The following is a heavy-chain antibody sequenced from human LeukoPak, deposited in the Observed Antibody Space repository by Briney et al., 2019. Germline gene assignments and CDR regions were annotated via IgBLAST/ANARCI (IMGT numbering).Heavy chain of an antibody. CDR3: ASTTIFGVANDAAFDI. CDR1: GGSISRSSDY. Sequence: SETVSLTCTVSGGSISRSSDYCGWVRRPPGQGREWIGCNCYSGNTYYNPSRKSRVTISVDTSKNQFPMKLNSVTAADTAVYYWASTTIFGVANDAAFDIWGQGTMVTVSS. CDR2: NCYSGNT. J-gene: IGHJ3*02. V-gene: IGHV4-39*06. D-gene: IGHD3-3*01.